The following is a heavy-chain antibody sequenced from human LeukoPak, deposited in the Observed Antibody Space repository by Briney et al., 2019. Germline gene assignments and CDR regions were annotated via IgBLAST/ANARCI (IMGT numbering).Heavy chain of an antibody. V-gene: IGHV3-21*01. Sequence: GGSLGLSCAASGFTFSSNSMNWVRQPPGKGLEWVSSIDSSGRGTYYADSVKGRFTISRDNAKNSLYLQMNSLRAEDTAVYYCARELAARQDLDYWGQGTLVTVSS. CDR2: IDSSGRGT. J-gene: IGHJ4*02. CDR3: ARELAARQDLDY. D-gene: IGHD6-6*01. CDR1: GFTFSSNS.